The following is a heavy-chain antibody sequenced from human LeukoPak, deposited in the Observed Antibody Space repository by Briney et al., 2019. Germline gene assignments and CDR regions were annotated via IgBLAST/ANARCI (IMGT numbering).Heavy chain of an antibody. CDR2: ISGSGDNT. J-gene: IGHJ4*02. D-gene: IGHD3-10*01. Sequence: GGSLRLSCAASGFTFSDYYMTWIRQAPGKGLEWVSTISGSGDNTYYADSVKGRFTISRDNSKNTLYLQMNSLRAEDTAVYYCARVTYGSGTYGAFDYWGQGTLVTVSS. CDR1: GFTFSDYY. V-gene: IGHV3-23*01. CDR3: ARVTYGSGTYGAFDY.